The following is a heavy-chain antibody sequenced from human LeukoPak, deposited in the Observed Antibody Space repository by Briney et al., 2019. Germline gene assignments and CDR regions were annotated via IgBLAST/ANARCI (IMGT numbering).Heavy chain of an antibody. Sequence: ASVKVSCKASGYTFTSYGISWVRQAPGQGLEWMGWISAYNGNTNYAQKLQGRVTMTTDTSTSTAYMELRSLRSDDTAVYYCARAGGYCGRISCPYYFDYWGQGTLVTVSS. CDR2: ISAYNGNT. CDR3: ARAGGYCGRISCPYYFDY. V-gene: IGHV1-18*01. J-gene: IGHJ4*02. D-gene: IGHD2-15*01. CDR1: GYTFTSYG.